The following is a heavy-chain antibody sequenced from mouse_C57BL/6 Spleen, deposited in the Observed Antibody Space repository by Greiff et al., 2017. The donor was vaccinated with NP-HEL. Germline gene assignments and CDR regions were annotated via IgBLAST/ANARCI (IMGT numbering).Heavy chain of an antibody. Sequence: EVHLVESEGGLVQPGSSMKLSCTASGFTFSDYYMAWVRQVPEKGLEWVANINYDGSSTYYLDSLKSRFIFSRDNAKNILYLQMSSLKSEDTATYYCARGGGISGWLFDYWGQGTTLTVSS. D-gene: IGHD2-3*01. CDR1: GFTFSDYY. J-gene: IGHJ2*01. CDR2: INYDGSST. CDR3: ARGGGISGWLFDY. V-gene: IGHV5-16*01.